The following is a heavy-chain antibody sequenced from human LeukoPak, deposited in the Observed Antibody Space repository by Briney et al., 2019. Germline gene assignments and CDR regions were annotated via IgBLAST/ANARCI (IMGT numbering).Heavy chain of an antibody. J-gene: IGHJ4*02. CDR3: ARGRGEVVVVPAAMGTRPTYYFDY. CDR2: INHSGST. V-gene: IGHV4-34*01. D-gene: IGHD2-2*01. CDR1: GGSFSGYY. Sequence: SETLSLTCAVYGGSFSGYYWSWIRQPPGKGLEWIGEINHSGSTNYNPSLKSRLTISVDTSKNQFSLKLSSVTAADTAVYYCARGRGEVVVVPAAMGTRPTYYFDYWGQGTLVTVSS.